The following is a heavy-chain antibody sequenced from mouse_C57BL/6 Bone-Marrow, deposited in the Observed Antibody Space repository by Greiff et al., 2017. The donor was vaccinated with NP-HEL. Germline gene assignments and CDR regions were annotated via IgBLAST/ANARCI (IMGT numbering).Heavy chain of an antibody. CDR2: IDPENGDT. V-gene: IGHV14-4*01. D-gene: IGHD2-2*01. CDR3: TTGYY. Sequence: VTLKESGAELVRPGASVKLSCTASGFNIKDDYMHWVKQRPEQGLEWIGWIDPENGDTEYASKFQGKATITADTSSNTAYLQLSSLTSEDTAVYYCTTGYYRGQGTLVTVSA. J-gene: IGHJ3*01. CDR1: GFNIKDDY.